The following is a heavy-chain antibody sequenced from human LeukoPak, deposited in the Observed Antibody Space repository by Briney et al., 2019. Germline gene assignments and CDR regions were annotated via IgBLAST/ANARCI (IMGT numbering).Heavy chain of an antibody. D-gene: IGHD5-24*01. V-gene: IGHV4-39*01. Sequence: SETLSLTCTVSGGSISSSTYYWGWIRQPPGKGLEWIGSSYYTGSTYYNSSLKSRVTISVDTSKNQFSLKLNSVTAADTAVYYCARASILEMATTTFDPWGQGTLVTVSS. J-gene: IGHJ5*02. CDR2: SYYTGST. CDR3: ARASILEMATTTFDP. CDR1: GGSISSSTYY.